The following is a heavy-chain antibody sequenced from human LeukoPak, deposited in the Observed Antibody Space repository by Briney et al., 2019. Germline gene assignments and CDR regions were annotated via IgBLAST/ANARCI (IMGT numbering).Heavy chain of an antibody. CDR1: GGSISSYY. V-gene: IGHV4-39*01. CDR2: IYYSGST. D-gene: IGHD1-7*01. Sequence: SETLSLTCTVSGGSISSYYWSWIRQPPGKGLEWIGSIYYSGSTYYNPSLKSRVTISVDTSKNQFSLKLSSVTAADTAVYYCASPYNWNYERPYYYYGMDVWGQGTTVTVSS. J-gene: IGHJ6*02. CDR3: ASPYNWNYERPYYYYGMDV.